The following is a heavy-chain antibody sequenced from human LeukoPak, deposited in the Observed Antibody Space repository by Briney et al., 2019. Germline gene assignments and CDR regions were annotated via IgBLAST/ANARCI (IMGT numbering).Heavy chain of an antibody. V-gene: IGHV3-21*01. CDR2: ISSSSSYI. CDR1: GFTSSSYS. D-gene: IGHD1-1*01. Sequence: GGSLRLSCAASGFTSSSYSMNWVRQAPGKGLEWVSSISSSSSYIYYADSVKGRFTISRDNAKNSLYLQMNSLRAEDTAVYYCARDKRYNWNDWGPMYWGQGTLVTVSS. J-gene: IGHJ4*02. CDR3: ARDKRYNWNDWGPMY.